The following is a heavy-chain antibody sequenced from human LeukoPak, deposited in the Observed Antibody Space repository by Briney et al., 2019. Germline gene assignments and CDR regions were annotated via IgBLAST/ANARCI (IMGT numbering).Heavy chain of an antibody. V-gene: IGHV5-51*01. CDR3: ARLPYCGGDCYPNWFDP. J-gene: IGHJ5*02. D-gene: IGHD2-21*02. Sequence: KVGESLKISCKGSGYRFSSDWIGWVRQMPGKGLECMGVIYPGDSDTRYSPSFQGQVTISADKSISTAYLQWSSLKASDTAMYYCARLPYCGGDCYPNWFDPWGQGTLVTVSS. CDR2: IYPGDSDT. CDR1: GYRFSSDW.